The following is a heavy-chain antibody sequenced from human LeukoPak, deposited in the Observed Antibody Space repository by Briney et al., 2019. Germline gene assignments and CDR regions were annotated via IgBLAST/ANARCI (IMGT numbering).Heavy chain of an antibody. V-gene: IGHV1-18*01. CDR2: ISAYNGNT. D-gene: IGHD3-22*01. Sequence: ASVKVSCKVSGYTLTELSMHWVRQAPGQGLEWMGWISAYNGNTNYAQKLQGRVTMTTDTSTSTAYMELRSLRSEDTAVYYCARVYFDSSGYYWFDPWGQGTLVTVSS. J-gene: IGHJ5*02. CDR1: GYTLTELS. CDR3: ARVYFDSSGYYWFDP.